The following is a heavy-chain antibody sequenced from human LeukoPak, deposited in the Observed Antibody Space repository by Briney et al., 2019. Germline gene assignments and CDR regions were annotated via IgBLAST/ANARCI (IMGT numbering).Heavy chain of an antibody. CDR1: GFTFTDYY. CDR2: VYPEDGDT. D-gene: IGHD3-22*01. V-gene: IGHV1-69-2*01. CDR3: ATLPWGYDSSGYPSYYYYMDV. J-gene: IGHJ6*03. Sequence: PGGSLRLSCAASGFTFTDYYMHWVQQAPGKGLEWMGLVYPEDGDTIYAEKFQGRVTITADTSTDTAYMELSSLRSEDTAVYYCATLPWGYDSSGYPSYYYYMDVWGKGTTVTVSS.